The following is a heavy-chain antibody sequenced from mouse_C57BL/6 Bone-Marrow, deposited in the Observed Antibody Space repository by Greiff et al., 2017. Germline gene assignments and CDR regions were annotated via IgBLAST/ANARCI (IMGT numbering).Heavy chain of an antibody. V-gene: IGHV2-9-1*01. CDR1: GFLLTSYA. D-gene: IGHD1-1*01. J-gene: IGHJ3*01. CDR3: ARTHYYGSSGFAY. Sequence: VKLMVSGPGLVAPSQSLSITCTVSGFLLTSYAISWVRQPPGKGLEWLGVIWTGGGTNYNLALKFRLSISKDKSKRQVFLKMNRLQTDDTARYDCARTHYYGSSGFAYWGQGTLVTVSA. CDR2: IWTGGGT.